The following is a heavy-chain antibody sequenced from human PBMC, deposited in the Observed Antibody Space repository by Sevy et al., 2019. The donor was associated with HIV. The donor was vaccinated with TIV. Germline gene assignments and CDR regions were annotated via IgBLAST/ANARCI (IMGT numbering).Heavy chain of an antibody. CDR2: IYYSGTT. J-gene: IGHJ4*02. CDR1: GGSINSDSYY. D-gene: IGHD2-21*02. Sequence: SETLSLTCTVSGGSINSDSYYWGWIRQPPGKGLEWIGNIYYSGTTYYHPSLKSRVTISVDTSKNQFSLKRSSVTAADTAVYYCARFEYGDYVSHFEYWGQGTLVTVSS. CDR3: ARFEYGDYVSHFEY. V-gene: IGHV4-39*01.